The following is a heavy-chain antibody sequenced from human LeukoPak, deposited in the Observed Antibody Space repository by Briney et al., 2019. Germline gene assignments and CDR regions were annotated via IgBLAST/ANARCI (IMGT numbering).Heavy chain of an antibody. D-gene: IGHD4-17*01. V-gene: IGHV3-11*06. Sequence: PGGTLRLSCAASGFTFSDYYMSSIRQAPAKGLYAPSYISGSSSYTIYADSVKCRFTISRDNAKNSLYLQMNSLRAEDTAVYYCARVTLYAESALDYWGQGTLVTVSS. CDR3: ARVTLYAESALDY. J-gene: IGHJ4*02. CDR2: ISGSSSYT. CDR1: GFTFSDYY.